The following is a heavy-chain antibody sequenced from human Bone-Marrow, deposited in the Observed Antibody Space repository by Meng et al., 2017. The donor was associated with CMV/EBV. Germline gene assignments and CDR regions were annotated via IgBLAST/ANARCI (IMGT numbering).Heavy chain of an antibody. CDR1: GFTFSGSA. CDR2: IRSKANSYAT. CDR3: AKAGRGEVDLLGG. Sequence: GESLKISCAASGFTFSGSAMHWVRQASGKGLEWVGRIRSKANSYATAYAASVRGRFTISRDNSKNTLYLQMNSLRAEDTAVYYCAKAGRGEVDLLGGWGRGTLVTVSS. V-gene: IGHV3-73*01. J-gene: IGHJ4*02. D-gene: IGHD2-15*01.